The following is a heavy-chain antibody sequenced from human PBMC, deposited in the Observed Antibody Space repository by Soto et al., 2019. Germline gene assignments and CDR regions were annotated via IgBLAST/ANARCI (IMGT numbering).Heavy chain of an antibody. V-gene: IGHV4-31*03. J-gene: IGHJ2*01. D-gene: IGHD3-10*01. Sequence: QVQLQESGPGLVKPSQTLSLTCTVSGGSISSGGYYWSWIRQHPGKGLEWIGYIYHSGSTYSNPSLEGRLTXGVXTXKNQFSLRLSSVTAADTAVYYCARDRHYYDSGGFDLWGRGTLVTVSS. CDR1: GGSISSGGYY. CDR3: ARDRHYYDSGGFDL. CDR2: IYHSGST.